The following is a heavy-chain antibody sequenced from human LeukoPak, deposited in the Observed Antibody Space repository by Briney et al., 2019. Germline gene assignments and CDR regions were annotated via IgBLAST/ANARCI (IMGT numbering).Heavy chain of an antibody. V-gene: IGHV3-21*01. D-gene: IGHD3-10*01. CDR3: ARLTMVRGVDY. CDR2: ISGSGTVT. Sequence: GGSLRLSCAASGFTFSNHAMNWVRQAPGKGLEWVSIISGSGTVTYYADSVKGRFTISRDNAKNSLYLQMNSLRAEDTAVYYCARLTMVRGVDYWGQGTLVTVSS. CDR1: GFTFSNHA. J-gene: IGHJ4*02.